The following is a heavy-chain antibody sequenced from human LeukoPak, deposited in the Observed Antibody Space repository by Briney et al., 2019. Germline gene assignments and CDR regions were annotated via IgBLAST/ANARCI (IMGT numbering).Heavy chain of an antibody. CDR3: AKDFALELGIFDY. CDR2: ISNDGSNK. CDR1: GFTFSNYG. Sequence: PGRALRLSRAASGFTFSNYGMHWVRQAPGKGLEWVAIISNDGSNKYYADSVQDRFTISRDNSKNTLYLQMNRLRAEDTAVYYCAKDFALELGIFDYWGQGTLVTVSS. D-gene: IGHD1-26*01. J-gene: IGHJ4*02. V-gene: IGHV3-30*18.